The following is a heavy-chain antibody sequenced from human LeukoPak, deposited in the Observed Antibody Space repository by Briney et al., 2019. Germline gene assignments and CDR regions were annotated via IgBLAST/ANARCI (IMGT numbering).Heavy chain of an antibody. D-gene: IGHD3-22*01. CDR3: AKDYLDYYDSSGYPGY. CDR2: ISWNSGSI. V-gene: IGHV3-9*01. Sequence: GGSLRLSCAASGFTFDDYAMHWVRQAPGKGLEWVSGISWNSGSIGYADSVKGRFTISRDNAKNSLYLQMNSLRAEDTAVYYCAKDYLDYYDSSGYPGYWGQGTLVTVSS. CDR1: GFTFDDYA. J-gene: IGHJ4*02.